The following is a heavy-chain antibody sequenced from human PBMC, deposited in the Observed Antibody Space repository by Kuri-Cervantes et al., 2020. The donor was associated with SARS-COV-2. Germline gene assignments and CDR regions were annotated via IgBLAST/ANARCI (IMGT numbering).Heavy chain of an antibody. CDR3: ARDSMTTRDFDY. V-gene: IGHV3-74*01. J-gene: IGHJ4*02. CDR1: GFTFSSYA. CDR2: LTNDGSDA. D-gene: IGHD4-11*01. Sequence: GESLKISCSASGFTFSSYAMHWVRQAPGKGLVWVSRLTNDGSDAIFADSVKGRFTISRDNAKNMLYLYMNSLRADDTAVYYCARDSMTTRDFDYWGQGTLVTVSS.